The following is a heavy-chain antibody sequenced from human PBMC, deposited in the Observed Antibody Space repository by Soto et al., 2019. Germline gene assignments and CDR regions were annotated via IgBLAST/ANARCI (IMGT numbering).Heavy chain of an antibody. D-gene: IGHD3-16*01. Sequence: PGGSMELYRAASGVTFCSYAIHWVRQAPGKGLEWVAVISYDGSNKYSADSVKGRFTIPRENSKNTLYLQMNTLRAGDRVVYYCARGGRRTAVYYNYSGREVGGKGTTVTVSS. J-gene: IGHJ6*04. V-gene: IGHV3-30-3*01. CDR2: ISYDGSNK. CDR1: GVTFCSYA. CDR3: ARGGRRTAVYYNYSGREV.